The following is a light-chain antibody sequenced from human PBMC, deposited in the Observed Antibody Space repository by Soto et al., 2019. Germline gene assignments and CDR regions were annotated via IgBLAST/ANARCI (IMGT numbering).Light chain of an antibody. V-gene: IGKV3-15*01. J-gene: IGKJ1*01. CDR3: QQYNNWPKM. CDR1: QSVRSN. Sequence: EIMVTQSPATLSVSPGERATLSCRASQSVRSNLAWYQQKPGQAPRLLIYGASTRATGIPARFSGSGSGTEFTLTISSLQSEDFAVYYCQQYNNWPKMFGQGTKV. CDR2: GAS.